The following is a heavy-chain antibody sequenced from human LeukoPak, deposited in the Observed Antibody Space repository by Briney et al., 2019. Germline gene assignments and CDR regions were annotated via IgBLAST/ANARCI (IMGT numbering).Heavy chain of an antibody. V-gene: IGHV3-23*01. J-gene: IGHJ4*02. CDR3: AKDLYGDYGGIDY. Sequence: GGSLRLSCAASGFTFSTYAMSWVRQAPGKGPEWVSIIRGSGGNTYYADSVKGRFTISRDNSKNTLYLQMNSLRAEDTAIYYCAKDLYGDYGGIDYWGQGTLVTFSS. CDR2: IRGSGGNT. CDR1: GFTFSTYA. D-gene: IGHD4-17*01.